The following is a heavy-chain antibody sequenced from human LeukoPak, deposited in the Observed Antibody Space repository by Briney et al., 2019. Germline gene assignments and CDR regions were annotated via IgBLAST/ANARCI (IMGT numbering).Heavy chain of an antibody. CDR3: ARSTLWFGADY. CDR2: IYSGGST. Sequence: QTGGSLRLSCAASGFTVSSNYMSWVRQAPGKGLEWVSVIYSGGSTYYADSVKGRFTISRDNSKNTLYLQMNSLRAENTAVYYCARSTLWFGADYWGQGTLVTVSS. J-gene: IGHJ4*02. CDR1: GFTVSSNY. D-gene: IGHD3-10*01. V-gene: IGHV3-53*01.